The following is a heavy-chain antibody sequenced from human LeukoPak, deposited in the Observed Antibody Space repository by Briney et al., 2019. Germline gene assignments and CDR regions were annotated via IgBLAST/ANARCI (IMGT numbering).Heavy chain of an antibody. Sequence: GSLRLSCAASGFTFTTYGMHWVRQAPGKGLEWVAIISYDGTYKYYVDSVKGRFTISRDNSKNTLYLQMNSLRAEDTAVYYCAKSGYCSSTSCQPRGWFDPWGQGTLVTVSS. CDR1: GFTFTTYG. CDR2: ISYDGTYK. D-gene: IGHD2-2*01. J-gene: IGHJ5*02. V-gene: IGHV3-30*18. CDR3: AKSGYCSSTSCQPRGWFDP.